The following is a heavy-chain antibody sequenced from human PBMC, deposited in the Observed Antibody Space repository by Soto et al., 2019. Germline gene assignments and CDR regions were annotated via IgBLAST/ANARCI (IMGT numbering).Heavy chain of an antibody. D-gene: IGHD5-12*01. CDR2: INHSGST. CDR3: ARGRNHVGIVATTFYYYYYMDV. J-gene: IGHJ6*03. V-gene: IGHV4-34*01. CDR1: GGSFSGYY. Sequence: SETLSLTCAVYGGSFSGYYWSWIRQPPGKGLEWIGEINHSGSTNYNPSLKSRVTISVDTSKNQFSLKLSSVTAADTAVYYCARGRNHVGIVATTFYYYYYMDVWGKGTTVTVSS.